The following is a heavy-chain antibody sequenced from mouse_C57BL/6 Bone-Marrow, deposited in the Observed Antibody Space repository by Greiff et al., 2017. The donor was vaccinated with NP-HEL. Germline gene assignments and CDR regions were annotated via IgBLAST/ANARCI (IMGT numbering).Heavy chain of an antibody. CDR3: ARDGYYGSRDY. Sequence: VQLQQSGPELVKPGDSVKISCKASGYSFTGYFMNWVMQSHGKSLEWIGRINPYNGDTFYNQKFKGKAKLTVDKSSSTAHMELRSLTSEDSAVYYCARDGYYGSRDYWGQGTTLTVSS. V-gene: IGHV1-20*01. D-gene: IGHD1-1*01. J-gene: IGHJ2*01. CDR2: INPYNGDT. CDR1: GYSFTGYF.